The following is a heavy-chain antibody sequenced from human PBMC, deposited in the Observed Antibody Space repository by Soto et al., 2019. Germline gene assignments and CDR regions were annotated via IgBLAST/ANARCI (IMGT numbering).Heavy chain of an antibody. D-gene: IGHD6-13*01. CDR2: IIPIFGTA. CDR1: GGTFSSYA. CDR3: ARVSSNWYKDYFDY. V-gene: IGHV1-69*13. Sequence: SVKVSCKASGGTFSSYAISWVRQAPGQGLEWMGGIIPIFGTANYAQKFQGRVTITADESMNTAYMELSSLRSEDTAVYYCARVSSNWYKDYFDYRGQGTPVTVSS. J-gene: IGHJ4*02.